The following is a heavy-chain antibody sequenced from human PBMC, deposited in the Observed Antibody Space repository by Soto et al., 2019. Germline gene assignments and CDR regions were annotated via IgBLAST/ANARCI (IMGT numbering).Heavy chain of an antibody. Sequence: HPGGSLRLSCAASGFTFTHYRIHWVRQAPGKGLVWVSRVNSDGSSTNYADAVKGRFTISRDNSKNMAYLQMNNLTVEDTGVYYCAKAGDWNYVYDFWGQGTLGTVSS. V-gene: IGHV3-74*01. J-gene: IGHJ4*02. CDR3: AKAGDWNYVYDF. CDR2: VNSDGSST. D-gene: IGHD1-7*01. CDR1: GFTFTHYR.